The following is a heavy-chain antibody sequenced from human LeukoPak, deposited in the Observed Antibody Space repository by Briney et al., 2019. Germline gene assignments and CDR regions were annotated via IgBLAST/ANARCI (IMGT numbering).Heavy chain of an antibody. J-gene: IGHJ4*02. Sequence: SETLSLTCTVSGGSISSYYWSWIRQPPGKGLEWIGYIYYSGSTNYNPSLKSRVTISVDTSKNQFSRKLSSVTAADTAVYYCASSDYYDSSGYYYWGQGTLVTVSS. CDR3: ASSDYYDSSGYYY. V-gene: IGHV4-59*01. CDR1: GGSISSYY. CDR2: IYYSGST. D-gene: IGHD3-22*01.